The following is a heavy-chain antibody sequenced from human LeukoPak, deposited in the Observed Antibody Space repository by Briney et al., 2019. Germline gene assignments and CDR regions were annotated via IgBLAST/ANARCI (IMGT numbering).Heavy chain of an antibody. J-gene: IGHJ4*02. D-gene: IGHD3-22*01. CDR3: ARLPYYYDSSGYYYFSFDY. V-gene: IGHV4-34*01. CDR2: INHSGST. Sequence: SETLSLTCAVYGGSFSGYYWSWIRQPPGKGLEWIGEINHSGSTNYNPSLKSRVTISVDMSKNQFSLKLSSVTAADTAVYYCARLPYYYDSSGYYYFSFDYWGQGTLVTVSS. CDR1: GGSFSGYY.